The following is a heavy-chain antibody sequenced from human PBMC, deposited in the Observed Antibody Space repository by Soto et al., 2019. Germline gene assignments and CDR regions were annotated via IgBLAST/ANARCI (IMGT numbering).Heavy chain of an antibody. Sequence: QVQLVQSGAEVRKPGSSVKVSCKASGGTFSSYTISWGRQAPGQGREWMGRIIPILGIANYAQKFQGRVTITADKDASTAYMELSSLRSEDTAVYDCVTVGATGLPVGTTDYWGQGTLVTVSS. CDR1: GGTFSSYT. D-gene: IGHD1-26*01. V-gene: IGHV1-69*02. J-gene: IGHJ4*02. CDR3: VTVGATGLPVGTTDY. CDR2: IIPILGIA.